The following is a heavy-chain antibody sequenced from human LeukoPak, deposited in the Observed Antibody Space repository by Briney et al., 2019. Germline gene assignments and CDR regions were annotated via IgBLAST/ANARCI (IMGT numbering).Heavy chain of an antibody. D-gene: IGHD2-8*02. Sequence: SETQSLTCTVSGGSISSRGYYWAWMRQPPGKGLEWIGSISHSGSTYYNPSLKSRVNIAADTSKNQFSLKLTSVTAADTAVHYCARQGAGGSDYWGQGTLVTVSS. J-gene: IGHJ4*02. CDR3: ARQGAGGSDY. CDR1: GGSISSRGYY. CDR2: ISHSGST. V-gene: IGHV4-39*01.